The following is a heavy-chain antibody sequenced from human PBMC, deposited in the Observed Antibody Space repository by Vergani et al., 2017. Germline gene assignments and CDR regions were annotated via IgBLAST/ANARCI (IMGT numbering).Heavy chain of an antibody. V-gene: IGHV1-69*01. D-gene: IGHD3-10*01. CDR2: IIPIFGTA. CDR3: ARDFSRIWFGELLFPMGGMDV. Sequence: QVQLVQSGAEVKKPGSSVKVSCKASGGTFSSYAISWVRQAPGQGLEWMGGIIPIFGTANYAQKFQGRVTITADESTSTAYMELSSLRSEDTAVYYCARDFSRIWFGELLFPMGGMDVWGQGTTVTVSS. CDR1: GGTFSSYA. J-gene: IGHJ6*02.